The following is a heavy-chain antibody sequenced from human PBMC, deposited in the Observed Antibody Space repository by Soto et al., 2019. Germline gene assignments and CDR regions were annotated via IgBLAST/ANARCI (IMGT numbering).Heavy chain of an antibody. CDR2: IYYSGST. Sequence: QLQLQESGPGLVKPSETLSLTCSVSGGSIRRSPYYWGWTRQSPGKGLEWIGCIYYSGSTNYNPSLESRVAISVDMSTNQFSLKLTSVTAADTAVYYCAKIGGPSVEGVENWFDPWGLGTLVTVSS. CDR1: GGSIRRSPYY. CDR3: AKIGGPSVEGVENWFDP. D-gene: IGHD3-16*01. V-gene: IGHV4-39*01. J-gene: IGHJ5*02.